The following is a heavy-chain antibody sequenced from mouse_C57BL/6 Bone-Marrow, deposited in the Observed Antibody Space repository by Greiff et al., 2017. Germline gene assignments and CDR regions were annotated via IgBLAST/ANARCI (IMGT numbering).Heavy chain of an antibody. Sequence: KESCKASGYTFTSYWMHWVKQRPGQGLEWIGEIDPSDSYTNYNQKFKGKSTLTVDKSSSTAYMQLSSLTSEDSAVYYCARSAYYFDYWGQGTTLTVSS. CDR2: IDPSDSYT. D-gene: IGHD1-2*01. V-gene: IGHV1-69*01. CDR3: ARSAYYFDY. CDR1: GYTFTSYW. J-gene: IGHJ2*01.